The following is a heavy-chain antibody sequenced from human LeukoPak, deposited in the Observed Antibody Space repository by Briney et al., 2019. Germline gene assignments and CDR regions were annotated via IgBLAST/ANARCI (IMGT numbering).Heavy chain of an antibody. D-gene: IGHD2-21*01. CDR3: ATSMAQDVDAFHI. J-gene: IGHJ3*02. CDR2: ISFDGSDK. Sequence: GGSLRLSCAGSGFTFNNYGIHWVRQAPGKGLEWVAVISFDGSDKYYADSVKGRFTISRDNAKNSLYLQMNNLRAEDTAMFYCATSMAQDVDAFHIWGQGTMVTVSS. V-gene: IGHV3-30*03. CDR1: GFTFNNYG.